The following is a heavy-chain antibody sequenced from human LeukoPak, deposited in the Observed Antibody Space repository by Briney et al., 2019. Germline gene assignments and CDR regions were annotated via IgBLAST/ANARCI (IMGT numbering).Heavy chain of an antibody. Sequence: GGSLRLSCAASGFSFSSYAMNWVRQAPGKGLEWVSYISSSGSTIYYADSVKGRFTISRDNAKNSLYLQMNSLRAEDTAVYYCARDVPDPFDYWGQGTLVTVSS. CDR3: ARDVPDPFDY. CDR2: ISSSGSTI. V-gene: IGHV3-48*04. CDR1: GFSFSSYA. J-gene: IGHJ4*02.